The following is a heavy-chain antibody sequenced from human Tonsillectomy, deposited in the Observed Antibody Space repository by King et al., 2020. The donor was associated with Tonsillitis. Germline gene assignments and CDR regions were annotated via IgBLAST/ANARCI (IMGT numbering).Heavy chain of an antibody. CDR2: ISYDGSNK. Sequence: VQLVESGGGVVQPGRSLRLSCAASGFTFSSYGMHWVRQAPGKGLQWVAGISYDGSNKFYPDSVKGRITISRDNSKNTLYLQMNSLRAEDTAVYHCARHFSTKYTLDYWGQGTLVTVSS. V-gene: IGHV3-33*05. CDR3: ARHFSTKYTLDY. D-gene: IGHD2-2*02. J-gene: IGHJ4*02. CDR1: GFTFSSYG.